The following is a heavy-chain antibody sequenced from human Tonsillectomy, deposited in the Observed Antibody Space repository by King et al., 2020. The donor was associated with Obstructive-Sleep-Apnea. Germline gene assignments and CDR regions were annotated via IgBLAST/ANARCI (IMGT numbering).Heavy chain of an antibody. CDR2: INSDGSST. J-gene: IGHJ3*02. CDR3: ARGTPEPPHAFDI. V-gene: IGHV3-74*01. CDR1: GFTFSSYW. Sequence: VQLVESGGGLVQPGGSLRLSCAASGFTFSSYWMHWVRQAPGKGLGWVSRINSDGSSTSYADSVKGRFTISRDNAKKTLYLQMNRLSAEDTAVYYCARGTPEPPHAFDIWGQGTMVTVSS. D-gene: IGHD1-14*01.